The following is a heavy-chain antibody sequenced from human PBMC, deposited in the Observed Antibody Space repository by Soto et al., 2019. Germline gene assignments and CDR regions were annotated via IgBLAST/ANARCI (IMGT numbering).Heavy chain of an antibody. CDR3: ATAARPNYYYGMDV. Sequence: EVQLLESGGGLVQPGGSLRLSCAASGFTFSSYAMSWVRQAPGKGLEWVSAISGSGGSTYYADSVKGRFTISRDNSKHTLYLQMNSLRAEDTAVYYCATAARPNYYYGMDVWGQGTTVTVSS. J-gene: IGHJ6*02. D-gene: IGHD6-6*01. CDR1: GFTFSSYA. V-gene: IGHV3-23*01. CDR2: ISGSGGST.